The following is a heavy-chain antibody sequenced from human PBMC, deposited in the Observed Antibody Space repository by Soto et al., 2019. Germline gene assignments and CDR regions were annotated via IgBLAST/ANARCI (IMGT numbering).Heavy chain of an antibody. Sequence: GGSLRLSCAASGFTFSSYWMSWVRQAPGKGLEWVANIKQDGSEKYYVDSVKGRFTISRDNAKNSLYLQMNSLRAEDTAVYYCANNDGSSSWYYVYWGQGTLVTVSS. CDR1: GFTFSSYW. CDR2: IKQDGSEK. D-gene: IGHD6-13*01. V-gene: IGHV3-7*01. J-gene: IGHJ4*02. CDR3: ANNDGSSSWYYVY.